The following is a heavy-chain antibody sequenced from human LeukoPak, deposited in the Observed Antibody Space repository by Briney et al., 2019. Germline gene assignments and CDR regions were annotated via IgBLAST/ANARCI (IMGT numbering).Heavy chain of an antibody. CDR1: GGSISSYY. CDR3: ARGRIVGATAFDY. V-gene: IGHV4-59*08. J-gene: IGHJ4*02. CDR2: IYYSGST. Sequence: SETLSLTFTVSGGSISSYYWSWIRQPPGKGLEWSGIIYYSGSTDYNPSLKSRVTISVDTSKNQFSLKLSSVTAADTAVYYCARGRIVGATAFDYWGQGTLVTVSS. D-gene: IGHD1-26*01.